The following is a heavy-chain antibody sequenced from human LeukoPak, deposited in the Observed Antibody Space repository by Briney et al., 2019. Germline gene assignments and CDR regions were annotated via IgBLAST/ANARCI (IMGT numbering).Heavy chain of an antibody. V-gene: IGHV3-33*01. CDR1: GFSFKTYG. Sequence: PGGSLRLSCAASGFSFKTYGMHWVRQAPGKGLEWVAVIWYDGSNKYYADSVKGRFTISRDNSKNTLYLQMNSLRAEDTAVYYCARDLSYSSPRAAFDIWGQGTMVTVSS. J-gene: IGHJ3*02. CDR3: ARDLSYSSPRAAFDI. D-gene: IGHD6-13*01. CDR2: IWYDGSNK.